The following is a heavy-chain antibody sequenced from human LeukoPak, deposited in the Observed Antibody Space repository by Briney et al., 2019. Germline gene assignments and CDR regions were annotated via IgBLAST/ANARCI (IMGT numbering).Heavy chain of an antibody. CDR3: AREGVIKADTYYYDSSGYRYFDY. CDR2: IYYSGST. J-gene: IGHJ4*02. Sequence: SQTLSLTCTVSGGSISSGSYYWSWIRQPPGKGLEWIGYIYYSGSTYYNPSLKSRVTIPVDTSKNQFSLKLSSVTAADTAVYYCAREGVIKADTYYYDSSGYRYFDYWGQGTLVTVSS. D-gene: IGHD3-22*01. V-gene: IGHV4-30-4*01. CDR1: GGSISSGSYY.